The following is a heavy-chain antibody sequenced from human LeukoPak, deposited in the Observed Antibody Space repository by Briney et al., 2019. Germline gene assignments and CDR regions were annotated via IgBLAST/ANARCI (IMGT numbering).Heavy chain of an antibody. CDR3: ARILVPAAIRPYYYYYYMDV. D-gene: IGHD2-2*02. CDR1: GGSISSYY. J-gene: IGHJ6*03. CDR2: IYTSGST. V-gene: IGHV4-4*09. Sequence: SETLSLTCTVSGGSISSYYWSWIRQPPGKGLEWIGYIYTSGSTNYNPSLKSRVTISADTSKNQFSLKLSSVTAADTAVYYCARILVPAAIRPYYYYYYMDVWGKGTTVTASS.